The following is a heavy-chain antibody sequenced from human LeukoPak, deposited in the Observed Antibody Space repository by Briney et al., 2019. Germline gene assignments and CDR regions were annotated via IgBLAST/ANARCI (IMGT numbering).Heavy chain of an antibody. CDR3: AGAYRIDDYVWGSYRYTDDAFDI. J-gene: IGHJ3*02. CDR1: GGSFSGYY. V-gene: IGHV4-34*01. D-gene: IGHD3-16*02. CDR2: INHSGST. Sequence: SETLSLTCAVYGGSFSGYYWSWIRQPPGKGLEWIGEINHSGSTNYNPSLKSRVTISVDTSKNQFSLKLSSVTAADTAVYYCAGAYRIDDYVWGSYRYTDDAFDIWGQGTMVTVSS.